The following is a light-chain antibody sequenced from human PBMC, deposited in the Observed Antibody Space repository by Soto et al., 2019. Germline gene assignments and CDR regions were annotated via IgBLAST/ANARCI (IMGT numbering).Light chain of an antibody. CDR3: QQTYNMPFT. V-gene: IGKV1-39*01. Sequence: DIQLTQSPYSLSVSVGDRATITCRASRTISSYLNWCQQNPGKAPRLLIYAASNMQSGVPARFSGSQSGTDFTLTINSLQPEDFATYYCQQTYNMPFTFGPGTKVDIK. CDR1: RTISSY. J-gene: IGKJ3*01. CDR2: AAS.